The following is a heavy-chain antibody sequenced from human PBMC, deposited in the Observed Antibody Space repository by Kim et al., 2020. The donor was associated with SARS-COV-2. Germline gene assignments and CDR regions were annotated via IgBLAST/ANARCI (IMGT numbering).Heavy chain of an antibody. J-gene: IGHJ4*02. CDR3: ASRRYTGTYYYFDY. CDR1: GFTFSSYW. D-gene: IGHD1-26*01. Sequence: GGSLRLSCAASGFTFSSYWMHWVRQAPGKGLVCVSLFNSVGCTTCYAYSVNGRFTISIDNAKSTLYLQMNSLRAEDTAVYYCASRRYTGTYYYFDYWGQGTLVTVSS. CDR2: FNSVGCTT. V-gene: IGHV3-74*01.